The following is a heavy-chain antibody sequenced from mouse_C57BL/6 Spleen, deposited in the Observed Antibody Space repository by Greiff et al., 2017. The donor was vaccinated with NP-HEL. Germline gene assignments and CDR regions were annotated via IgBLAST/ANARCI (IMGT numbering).Heavy chain of an antibody. D-gene: IGHD1-1*01. CDR3: ARSYYGSSPFDY. Sequence: VKLVESGPELVKPGASVKISCKASGYSFTSYYIHWVKQRPGQGLEWIGWIYPGSGNTKYNEKFKGKATLTADTSSSTAYMQLSRLTSEDSAVYYCARSYYGSSPFDYWGQGTTLTVSS. V-gene: IGHV1-66*01. CDR2: IYPGSGNT. CDR1: GYSFTSYY. J-gene: IGHJ2*01.